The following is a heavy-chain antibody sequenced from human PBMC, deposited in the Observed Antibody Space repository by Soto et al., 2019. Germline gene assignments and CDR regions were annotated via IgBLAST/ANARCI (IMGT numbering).Heavy chain of an antibody. D-gene: IGHD3-22*01. CDR1: GGTFSSYA. J-gene: IGHJ6*02. V-gene: IGHV1-69*06. CDR3: ARVGSGYETSIDYYYGMDV. Sequence: WASVKVSCKASGGTFSSYAISWVRQAPGQGLEWMGGIIPIFGTANYAQKFQGRATITADKSTSTAYMELSSLRSEDTAVYYCARVGSGYETSIDYYYGMDVWGHGTRVPVSS. CDR2: IIPIFGTA.